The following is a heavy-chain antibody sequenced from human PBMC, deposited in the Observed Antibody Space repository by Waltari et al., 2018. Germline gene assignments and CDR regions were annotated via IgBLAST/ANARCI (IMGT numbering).Heavy chain of an antibody. V-gene: IGHV5-51*01. J-gene: IGHJ4*02. D-gene: IGHD3-16*02. Sequence: VQLVQSGAEVKKPGESLTISCKGSGYSFTSYWIGWVRQLPGKGLEWMGIIYPGDSDTRYSPSFQGQVTISADKSISTAYLQWSSLKASDTAMYYCARRSDYVWGSYRPYYFDYWGQGTLVTVSS. CDR2: IYPGDSDT. CDR1: GYSFTSYW. CDR3: ARRSDYVWGSYRPYYFDY.